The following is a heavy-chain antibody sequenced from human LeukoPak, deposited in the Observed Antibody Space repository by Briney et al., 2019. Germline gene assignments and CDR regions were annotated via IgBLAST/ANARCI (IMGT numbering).Heavy chain of an antibody. Sequence: SVKVSCKASGGTFSSYAISWVRQAPGQGLEWMGRIIPILGIANYAQKFQGRVTITADKSTSTAYMELSSLRSEDTAVYYCARAWWGDYPFGYWGQGTLVTVSS. D-gene: IGHD4-17*01. CDR3: ARAWWGDYPFGY. CDR2: IIPILGIA. J-gene: IGHJ4*02. V-gene: IGHV1-69*04. CDR1: GGTFSSYA.